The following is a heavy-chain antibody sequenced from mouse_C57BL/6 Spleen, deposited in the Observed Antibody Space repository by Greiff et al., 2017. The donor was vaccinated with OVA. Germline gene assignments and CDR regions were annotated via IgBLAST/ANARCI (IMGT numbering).Heavy chain of an antibody. CDR3: AREEAMAY. J-gene: IGHJ3*01. V-gene: IGHV1-39*01. CDR2: INPNYGTT. Sequence: EVQLQQSGPELVKPGASVKISCKASGYSFTDYNMNWVKQSNGKSLEWIGVINPNYGTTSYNQKFKGKATLTVDPSSSPAYMQLNSLPPDYSAVYYWAREEAMAYWGQGTLVSVAA. CDR1: GYSFTDYN.